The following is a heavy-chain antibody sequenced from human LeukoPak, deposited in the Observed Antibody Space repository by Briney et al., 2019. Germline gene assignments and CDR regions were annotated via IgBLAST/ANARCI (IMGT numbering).Heavy chain of an antibody. Sequence: GGSLRLSCAASGFTFSDYYMTWIRQAPGKGLEWVSYISSSGSTIYYADSVKGRFTISRDNAKNSLYLQMNSLRAEDTAVYYCARDLSPVVVTAAGLDYWGQGTLVTVSS. CDR1: GFTFSDYY. CDR3: ARDLSPVVVTAAGLDY. D-gene: IGHD2-21*02. CDR2: ISSSGSTI. V-gene: IGHV3-11*04. J-gene: IGHJ4*02.